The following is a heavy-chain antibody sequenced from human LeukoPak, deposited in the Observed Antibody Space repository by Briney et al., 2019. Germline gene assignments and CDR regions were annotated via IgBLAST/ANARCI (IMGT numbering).Heavy chain of an antibody. CDR1: GFTVSSNY. Sequence: GGSLRLPCAASGFTVSSNYMSWVRQAPGKGLEWVSVIYSGGSTYYADSVKGRFTISRDNSKNTLYLQMNSLRAEDTAVYYCARAPKRILTGYYFDYWGQGTLVTVSS. V-gene: IGHV3-66*01. CDR3: ARAPKRILTGYYFDY. J-gene: IGHJ4*02. CDR2: IYSGGST. D-gene: IGHD3-9*01.